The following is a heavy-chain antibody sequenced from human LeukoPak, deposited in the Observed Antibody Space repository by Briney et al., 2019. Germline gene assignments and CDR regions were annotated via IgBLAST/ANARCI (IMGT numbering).Heavy chain of an antibody. CDR2: IYSGGST. Sequence: PGGSLRLSCAVSGFTVSSNYMCWVRQAPGKGLEWVSVIYSGGSTYYADSVEGRFTISRDNSKHPLYPQMNSLRAEDTAVYYCYSMIVVEIRVINDYWGQGTLVTVSS. CDR3: YSMIVVEIRVINDY. J-gene: IGHJ4*02. V-gene: IGHV3-66*01. D-gene: IGHD3-22*01. CDR1: GFTVSSNY.